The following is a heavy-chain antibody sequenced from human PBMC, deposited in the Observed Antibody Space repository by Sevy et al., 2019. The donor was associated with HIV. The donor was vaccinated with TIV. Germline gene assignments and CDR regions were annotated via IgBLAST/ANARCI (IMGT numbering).Heavy chain of an antibody. J-gene: IGHJ4*02. CDR3: SRVYSCGGACYYFDY. CDR2: IITSAGKV. CDR1: GGTFRSYI. D-gene: IGHD2-21*02. V-gene: IGHV1-69*13. Sequence: ATVKVSCRTFGGTFRSYIIAWMRQAPRQGLERMGGIITSAGKVNYAQKFRGRVTITADDSTSTTYMEMSSLRSEDPAIYYCSRVYSCGGACYYFDYWGQGTLVTVSS.